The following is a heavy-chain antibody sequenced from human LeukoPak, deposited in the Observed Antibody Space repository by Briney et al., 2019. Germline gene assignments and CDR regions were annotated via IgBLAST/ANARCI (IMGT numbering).Heavy chain of an antibody. V-gene: IGHV3-7*01. CDR3: ARGHGYWSFG. J-gene: IGHJ4*02. D-gene: IGHD3-3*01. Sequence: GGSLRLPCAASGFTFSSDWMSWVRQAPGKGLEWVANIKQDGSEKYYVDSVKGRFTISRDNAKNSLYLQMNSLRAEDTAVYYCARGHGYWSFGWGQGTLVTVSS. CDR2: IKQDGSEK. CDR1: GFTFSSDW.